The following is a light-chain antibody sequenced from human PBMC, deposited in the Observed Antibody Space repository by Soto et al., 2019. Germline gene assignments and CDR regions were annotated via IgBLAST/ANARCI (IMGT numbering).Light chain of an antibody. CDR3: ATWDDSLNKEG. CDR1: SSNIGNKP. V-gene: IGLV1-36*01. Sequence: QSVLTQPPSVSGAPRQRVTISCSGSSSNIGNKPVNWYQQLPGKAPKLLIYYDDLLPSGVSDRFSGSKSGTSASLAISGLQSEDEADYYCATWDDSLNKEGFGGGTKLTVL. J-gene: IGLJ2*01. CDR2: YDD.